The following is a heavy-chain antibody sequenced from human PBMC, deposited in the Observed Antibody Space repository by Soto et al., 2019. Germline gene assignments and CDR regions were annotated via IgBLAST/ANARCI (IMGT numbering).Heavy chain of an antibody. Sequence: GVSXRLSGLASVFTFSDYPSSLIGHAPGKGLECVSYLSSEGTTIYYTDSVKGRFTVSRDNAKSSLYLQMNSLRVEDTAVYYCERDLQGLIFLTRKRMEVWGQGTTV. CDR2: LSSEGTTI. D-gene: IGHD3-3*01. CDR1: VFTFSDYP. CDR3: ERDLQGLIFLTRKRMEV. J-gene: IGHJ6*01. V-gene: IGHV3-11*01.